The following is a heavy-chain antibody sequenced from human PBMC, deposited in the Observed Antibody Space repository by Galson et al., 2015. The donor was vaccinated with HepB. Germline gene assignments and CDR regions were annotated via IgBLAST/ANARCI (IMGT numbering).Heavy chain of an antibody. V-gene: IGHV3-23*01. CDR3: AKPPAGATMHAFDI. J-gene: IGHJ3*02. CDR1: GFTFSSYA. D-gene: IGHD1-26*01. CDR2: ISGSGGTT. Sequence: SLRLSCAASGFTFSSYAMNWVRQAPGKGLEWVPAISGSGGTTYYVDSVKGRFTISRDNSKNTLYLQMNNLRAEDTAVYYCAKPPAGATMHAFDIWGQGTMVTVSS.